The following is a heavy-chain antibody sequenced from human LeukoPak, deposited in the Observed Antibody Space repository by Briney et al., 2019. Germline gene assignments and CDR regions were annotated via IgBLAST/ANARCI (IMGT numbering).Heavy chain of an antibody. CDR2: ISAYNGNT. CDR1: GYTFTSYG. D-gene: IGHD3-3*01. Sequence: ASVKVSCKASGYTFTSYGISWVRQAPGQGLEWMGWISAYNGNTNYAQKLQGRVTMTTDTSTSTAYMELRSLRSDDTAVYYCARGTRFGHYDFRQGAFDIWGQGTMVTVSP. J-gene: IGHJ3*02. V-gene: IGHV1-18*01. CDR3: ARGTRFGHYDFRQGAFDI.